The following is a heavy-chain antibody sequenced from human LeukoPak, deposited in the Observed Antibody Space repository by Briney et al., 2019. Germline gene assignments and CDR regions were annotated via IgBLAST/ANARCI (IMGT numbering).Heavy chain of an antibody. CDR3: ARPYSSGWDNWFDP. Sequence: GGSLRLSCAAPGFTFSSYEMNWVRQAPGKGLEWISYITTSGTTLDYADSVKGRFTISRDNAKNSLYLQMNSLRAEDTAVYYCARPYSSGWDNWFDPWGQGTLVTVSS. J-gene: IGHJ5*02. D-gene: IGHD6-19*01. CDR1: GFTFSSYE. V-gene: IGHV3-48*03. CDR2: ITTSGTTL.